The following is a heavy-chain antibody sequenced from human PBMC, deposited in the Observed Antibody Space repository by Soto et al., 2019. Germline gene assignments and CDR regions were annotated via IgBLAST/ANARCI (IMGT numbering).Heavy chain of an antibody. CDR3: AREVIAATGTIRWFDP. D-gene: IGHD6-25*01. CDR2: INDDGSST. CDR1: GFIFSRHW. V-gene: IGHV3-74*03. J-gene: IGHJ5*02. Sequence: AGGSLRLSCAASGFIFSRHWMHWVRQTPGKGPVWVSRINDDGSSTKYADSVKGRFTIARDNAKNTVFLQMSSLRAEDTAVYYCAREVIAATGTIRWFDPWGQGTLVTVSS.